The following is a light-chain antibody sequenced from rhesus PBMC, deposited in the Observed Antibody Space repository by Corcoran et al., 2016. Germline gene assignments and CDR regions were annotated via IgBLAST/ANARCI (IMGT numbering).Light chain of an antibody. V-gene: IGKV1-25*01. CDR2: EAS. Sequence: DIQMTQSPSSLSASVGDRVTITCRASQGITNDLAWYQQKLGETPKLLIYEASSLQSGIPSPFSGSGSGTDFTLTISSLQPEDFATYYCQHYYSTPPTFGQGTKVKIK. CDR3: QHYYSTPPT. J-gene: IGKJ1*01. CDR1: QGITND.